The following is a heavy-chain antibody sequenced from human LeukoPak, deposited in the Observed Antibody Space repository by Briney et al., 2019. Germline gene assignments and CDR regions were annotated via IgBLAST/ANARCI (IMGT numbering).Heavy chain of an antibody. CDR1: GGTFSSYA. Sequence: SVTVSCKASGGTFSSYAISWVRQAPGQGLEWMGGIIPIFGTANYAQKFQGRVTITTDESPSTTYLELSSLRSEDTAVYYCARGAGMRCSSTSCYPPYAFDIWGQGTMVTVSS. V-gene: IGHV1-69*05. CDR2: IIPIFGTA. CDR3: ARGAGMRCSSTSCYPPYAFDI. D-gene: IGHD2-2*01. J-gene: IGHJ3*02.